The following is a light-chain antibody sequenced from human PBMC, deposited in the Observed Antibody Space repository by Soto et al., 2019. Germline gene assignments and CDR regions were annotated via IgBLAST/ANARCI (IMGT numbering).Light chain of an antibody. J-gene: IGLJ2*01. CDR3: QAWDSSTVV. Sequence: SYELTQPPLVSVSPGQTGSITCSGDKLGDKYACWYQQKPGQSPVLVIYQDSKRPSGIPERFSGSNSGNTATLTISGTQAMDEADYYCQAWDSSTVVFGGGTKVTVL. CDR2: QDS. V-gene: IGLV3-1*01. CDR1: KLGDKY.